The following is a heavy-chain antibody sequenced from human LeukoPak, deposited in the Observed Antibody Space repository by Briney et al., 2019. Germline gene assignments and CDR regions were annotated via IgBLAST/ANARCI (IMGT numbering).Heavy chain of an antibody. Sequence: GRSLRLSCAASGFTLSSAFGIHWVRQVPGKGLEWVAVISNDGSKKYYADSVKGRFTISRDNSKNTMYLQMGSLRPEDMGVYYCARAFRPASDPHDFYDFWGRGTTVTVSS. V-gene: IGHV3-30*03. CDR2: ISNDGSKK. CDR3: ARAFRPASDPHDFYDF. D-gene: IGHD3/OR15-3a*01. CDR1: GFTLSSAFG. J-gene: IGHJ3*01.